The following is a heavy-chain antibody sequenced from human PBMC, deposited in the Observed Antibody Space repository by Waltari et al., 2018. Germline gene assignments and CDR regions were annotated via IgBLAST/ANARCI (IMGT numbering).Heavy chain of an antibody. V-gene: IGHV3-9*01. J-gene: IGHJ4*02. CDR2: ISWNSGSI. CDR1: VFTFGHLA. Sequence: EVQLVMSGGGLFQPGRSLRLSCSAPVFTFGHLAMHWVRQAPGKGLEWVSGISWNSGSIGYADSVKGRFTISRDNAKNSLYLQMNSLRTEDTALYYCAKGHSGSYGLDYWGQGTLVTVSS. D-gene: IGHD1-26*01. CDR3: AKGHSGSYGLDY.